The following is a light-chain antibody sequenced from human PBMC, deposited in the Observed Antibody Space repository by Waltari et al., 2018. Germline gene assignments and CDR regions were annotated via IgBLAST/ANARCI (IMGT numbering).Light chain of an antibody. Sequence: EVVLTQSPGTLSLSPGERATLSCSASQSVSRALAWYQQKPGQAPRLLIYGASIRATGIPDRFSGSGSGTDFSLTISRLEPADSAMYYCQHYVRLPATFGQGTKVEIK. CDR3: QHYVRLPAT. CDR1: QSVSRA. J-gene: IGKJ1*01. CDR2: GAS. V-gene: IGKV3-20*01.